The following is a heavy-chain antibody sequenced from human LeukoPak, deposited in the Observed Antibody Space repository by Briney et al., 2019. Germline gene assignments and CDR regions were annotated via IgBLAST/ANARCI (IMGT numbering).Heavy chain of an antibody. J-gene: IGHJ4*02. D-gene: IGHD1-1*01. Sequence: PGGSLKISCRGSGYSFTSYWIAWVRQMPGKGLEWMGIIYPGDSDIRYSPSFQGQVTISADKSISTAYLQWSSLKASDTAVYFCARHESTEASKYWGQGTLVTVSS. CDR3: ARHESTEASKY. V-gene: IGHV5-51*01. CDR1: GYSFTSYW. CDR2: IYPGDSDI.